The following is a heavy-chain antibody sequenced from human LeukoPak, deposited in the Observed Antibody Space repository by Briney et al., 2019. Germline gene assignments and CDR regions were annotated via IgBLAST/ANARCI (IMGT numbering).Heavy chain of an antibody. J-gene: IGHJ3*02. Sequence: PSGTLSLTCAVYGGSFSGYYWSWIRQPPGKGLEWIGEINHSGSTNYNPSLKSRVTISVDTSKNQFSLKLSSVTAADTAVYYCARGSYYGSGSQTDAFDIWGQGTMVTVSS. CDR2: INHSGST. CDR3: ARGSYYGSGSQTDAFDI. D-gene: IGHD3-10*01. CDR1: GGSFSGYY. V-gene: IGHV4-34*01.